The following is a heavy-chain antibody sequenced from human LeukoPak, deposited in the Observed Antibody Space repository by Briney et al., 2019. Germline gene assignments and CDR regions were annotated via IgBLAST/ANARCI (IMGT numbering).Heavy chain of an antibody. CDR2: TVSEIDGGTT. Sequence: GGSLRLSCAASGFTFNYAWMSWVRQVPGKGLEWVGQTVSEIDGGTTDYATPVKGRFTISRDDSKSTLYLQMNSLKIEDTAVYYCTTDEDWNYARKDVWGQGATVIASS. D-gene: IGHD1-7*01. V-gene: IGHV3-15*04. CDR3: TTDEDWNYARKDV. J-gene: IGHJ6*02. CDR1: GFTFNYAW.